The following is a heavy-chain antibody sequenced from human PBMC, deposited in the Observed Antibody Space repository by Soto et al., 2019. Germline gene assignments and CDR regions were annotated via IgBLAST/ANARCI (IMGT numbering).Heavy chain of an antibody. CDR2: INPSGGST. J-gene: IGHJ6*02. CDR3: ARNGARPTKGGYYYYYYGMDV. Sequence: ASVKVSCKASGCTFTSYYMHWVRQAPGQGLEWMGIINPSGGSTSYAQKFQGRVTMTRDTSTNTVYMELSSLRSEDTAVYYCARNGARPTKGGYYYYYYGMDVWGQGTTVTVSS. CDR1: GCTFTSYY. V-gene: IGHV1-46*01. D-gene: IGHD6-6*01.